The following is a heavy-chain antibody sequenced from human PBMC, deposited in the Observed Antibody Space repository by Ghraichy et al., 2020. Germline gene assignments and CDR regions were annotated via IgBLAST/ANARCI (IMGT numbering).Heavy chain of an antibody. CDR2: IWYDGSEK. CDR3: GRIGPSNFAIDY. CDR1: GFRFRSYG. J-gene: IGHJ4*02. D-gene: IGHD2-21*01. Sequence: GGSLRLSCTPSGFRFRSYGFHWVRQAPGKGLEWVADIWYDGSEKYHADSVKGRFTISRDNSKNALYLQMNSLRVEDTAMYYCGRIGPSNFAIDYWGQGTLVTVSS. V-gene: IGHV3-33*01.